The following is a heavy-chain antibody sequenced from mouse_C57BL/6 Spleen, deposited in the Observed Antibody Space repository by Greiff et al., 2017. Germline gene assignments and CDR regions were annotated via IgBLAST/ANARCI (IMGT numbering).Heavy chain of an antibody. Sequence: VQLQQPGTELVKPGASVKLSCKASGYTFTSYWMHWVKQRPGQGLEGNGNIKPSNGGTNYNEKFKSKATLTVDKSSSTAYMQVSSLTSEDSAVYYCARQDYGYYAMDYWGQGTSVTVSS. CDR2: IKPSNGGT. CDR3: ARQDYGYYAMDY. J-gene: IGHJ4*01. D-gene: IGHD1-2*01. CDR1: GYTFTSYW. V-gene: IGHV1-53*01.